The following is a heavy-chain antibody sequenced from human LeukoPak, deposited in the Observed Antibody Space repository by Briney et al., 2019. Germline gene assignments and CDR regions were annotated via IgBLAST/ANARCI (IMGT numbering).Heavy chain of an antibody. V-gene: IGHV4-4*07. J-gene: IGHJ5*02. CDR3: AGGYGSGTYSA. D-gene: IGHD3-10*01. CDR2: TSTTVGT. CDR1: GASISSYY. Sequence: VRPSETLSLTCTVSGASISSYYWSCIRQPAGKGLEWLGRTSTTVGTYYSPSLKSRVTMSIDTSKNQFSLRLTSVTAGDTAVYFCAGGYGSGTYSAWGQGTLVTVSS.